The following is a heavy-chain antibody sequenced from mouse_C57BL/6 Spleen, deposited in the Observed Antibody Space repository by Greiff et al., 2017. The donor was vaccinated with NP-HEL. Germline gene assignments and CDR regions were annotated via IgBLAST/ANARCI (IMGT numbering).Heavy chain of an antibody. CDR2: ISDGGSYT. CDR3: ARDGVLRGYFDV. CDR1: GFTFSSYA. V-gene: IGHV5-4*01. Sequence: EVQLQESGGGLVKPGGSLKLSCAASGFTFSSYAMSWVRQTPEKRLEWVATISDGGSYTYYPDNVKGRFTISRDNAKNNLYLQMSHLKSVDTAMYYCARDGVLRGYFDVWGTGTTVTVSS. D-gene: IGHD1-1*01. J-gene: IGHJ1*03.